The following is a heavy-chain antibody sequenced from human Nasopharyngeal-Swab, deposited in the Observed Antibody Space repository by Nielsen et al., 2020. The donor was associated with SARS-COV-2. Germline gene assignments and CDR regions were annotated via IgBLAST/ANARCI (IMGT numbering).Heavy chain of an antibody. Sequence: SETLSLTCTVSGGSISPYYWSWILRPPGKGLDWIGYISYSRSTNYNPSLKSRVTISVDTSKKQFSLRLSSLTAADTAVYYCARHAPPVYYYYMDVWGKGTTVTVSS. CDR1: GGSISPYY. CDR3: ARHAPPVYYYYMDV. J-gene: IGHJ6*03. V-gene: IGHV4-59*08. CDR2: ISYSRST.